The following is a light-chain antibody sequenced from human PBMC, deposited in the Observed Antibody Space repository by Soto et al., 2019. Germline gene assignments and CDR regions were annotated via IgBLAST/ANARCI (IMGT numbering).Light chain of an antibody. CDR3: QHYGYPQWT. CDR1: QSVSSN. J-gene: IGKJ1*01. V-gene: IGKV3D-15*01. CDR2: LTS. Sequence: EIVMTQSPATLSVSPGERATLSCRASQSVSSNLAWYQQKPGQAPRLLIYLTSNRAAGIPARFSGSGSGTDFTLTISRLEPEDFAVYYCQHYGYPQWTFGQGTKVDIK.